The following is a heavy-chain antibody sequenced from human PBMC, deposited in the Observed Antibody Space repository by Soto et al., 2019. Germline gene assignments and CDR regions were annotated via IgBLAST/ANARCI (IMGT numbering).Heavy chain of an antibody. V-gene: IGHV1-8*01. J-gene: IGHJ6*02. CDR1: GYTFTSYD. CDR2: MNPNGANT. D-gene: IGHD3-16*01. Sequence: QVPLVQSGAEVKKPGASVKVSCKASGYTFTSYDINWVRQATGQGLEWMGWMNPNGANTGYAQKFQGRVTMTRNTSMSTVYLELSSLRSEDTAVYYCARRGVRGVAVWGQGTTVTVSS. CDR3: ARRGVRGVAV.